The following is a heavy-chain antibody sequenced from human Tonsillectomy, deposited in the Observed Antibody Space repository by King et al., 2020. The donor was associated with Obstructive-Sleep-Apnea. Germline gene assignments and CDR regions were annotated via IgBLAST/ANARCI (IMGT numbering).Heavy chain of an antibody. J-gene: IGHJ5*02. CDR3: ARGRFRVGGVGGWFDP. D-gene: IGHD3-16*01. V-gene: IGHV4-39*07. CDR1: GGSINITGYN. Sequence: QLQESGPGLVKPSETLSLTCTVSGGSINITGYNWTWIRQPPGKGLEWIGNIYYSGTTYYKSSLKSRVTISIDTSKNQFSLKLSSVTAADTAVYYCARGRFRVGGVGGWFDPWGQGILVTVSS. CDR2: IYYSGTT.